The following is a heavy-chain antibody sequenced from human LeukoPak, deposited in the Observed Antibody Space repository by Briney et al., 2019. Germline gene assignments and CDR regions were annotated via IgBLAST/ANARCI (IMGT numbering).Heavy chain of an antibody. CDR1: GYIFTAYW. CDR2: IYPGDSDT. V-gene: IGHV5-51*01. J-gene: IGHJ4*02. Sequence: GESLKISCKGSGYIFTAYWIGWVRQMPGKGLEWMGIIYPGDSDTRYSPSFEGHLTISADMSISTAYLQWSSLKASDTAMYYCGRVDYSGNYLIDYWGQGTLVTVSS. CDR3: GRVDYSGNYLIDY. D-gene: IGHD5-12*01.